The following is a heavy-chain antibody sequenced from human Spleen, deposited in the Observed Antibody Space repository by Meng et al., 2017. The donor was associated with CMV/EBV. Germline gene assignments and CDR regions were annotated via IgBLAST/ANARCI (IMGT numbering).Heavy chain of an antibody. CDR3: AKATVDWRYFDY. Sequence: GESLKISCAASGFTFSSYGMHWVRQAPGKGLEWVAFIRYDGSNKYYADSVKGRFTISRDNSKNTLYLQMNSLRAEDTAVYYCAKATVDWRYFDYWGQGTLVTVSS. D-gene: IGHD4-17*01. V-gene: IGHV3-30*02. CDR1: GFTFSSYG. CDR2: IRYDGSNK. J-gene: IGHJ4*02.